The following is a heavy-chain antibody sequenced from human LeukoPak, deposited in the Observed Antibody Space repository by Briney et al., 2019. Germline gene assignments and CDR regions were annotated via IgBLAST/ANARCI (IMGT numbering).Heavy chain of an antibody. CDR1: GFTFSSYG. Sequence: GSLRLSCAASGFTFSSYGMHWVRQAPGKGLEWVAVIWYDGSNKYYADFVKGRFTISRDNSKNTLYLQMNSLRAEDTAVYYCARAWRDDILTGYYPGYFDYWGQGTLVTVSS. D-gene: IGHD3-9*01. CDR2: IWYDGSNK. J-gene: IGHJ4*01. V-gene: IGHV3-33*01. CDR3: ARAWRDDILTGYYPGYFDY.